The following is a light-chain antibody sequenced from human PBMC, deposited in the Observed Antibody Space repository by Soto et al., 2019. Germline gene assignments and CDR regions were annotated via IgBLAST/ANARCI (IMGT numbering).Light chain of an antibody. J-gene: IGKJ1*01. Sequence: EIVLTQSPGNLSLSPGARATLSCRASQSVSSGYLAWYPQKPGQAPRLLIYGASSRATGIPDRFSGSGSGTDFTLTISSLEPEDFAVYYCQQYRSSPRTFGQGTKLEIK. CDR3: QQYRSSPRT. V-gene: IGKV3-20*01. CDR2: GAS. CDR1: QSVSSGY.